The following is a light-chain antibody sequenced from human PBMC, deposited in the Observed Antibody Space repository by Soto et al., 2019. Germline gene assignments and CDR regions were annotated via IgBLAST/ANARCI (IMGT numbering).Light chain of an antibody. J-gene: IGKJ4*01. CDR2: DAS. Sequence: DIQMTQSPSSLSASVGDRVTITCQASQDITNYLNWYQQKPEKAPKLLIYDASNLETGVPSRFSGSGSGTDFTFTISSLQPEDVATYYCQQYDYLPLTFGGGTKVDIK. CDR1: QDITNY. V-gene: IGKV1-33*01. CDR3: QQYDYLPLT.